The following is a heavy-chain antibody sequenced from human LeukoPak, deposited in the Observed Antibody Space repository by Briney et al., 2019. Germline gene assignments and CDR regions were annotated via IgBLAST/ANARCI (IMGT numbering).Heavy chain of an antibody. Sequence: ASVKVSCKASGYTFTSYGISWVRQAPGQGLEWMGGFDPEDGETIYAQKFQGRVTMTEDTSTDTAYMELSSLRSEDTAVYYCATDTLNYYDSSGYSYYFDYWGQGTLVTVSS. V-gene: IGHV1-24*01. D-gene: IGHD3-22*01. CDR2: FDPEDGET. J-gene: IGHJ4*02. CDR1: GYTFTSYG. CDR3: ATDTLNYYDSSGYSYYFDY.